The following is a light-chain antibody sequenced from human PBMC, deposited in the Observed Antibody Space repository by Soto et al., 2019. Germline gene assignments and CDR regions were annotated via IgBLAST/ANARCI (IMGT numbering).Light chain of an antibody. CDR3: MQGLQGPVS. CDR2: LGS. Sequence: DTVMTQSPLSLSVTPGEPASISCRSSQSLLHSNGDNYLDWYVQKPGQSQQLLIYLGSNRASGVPERFSGSESGTDFTLKLSRVEAEEVGVYYRMQGLQGPVSFGGGTKVEIK. V-gene: IGKV2-28*01. CDR1: QSLLHSNGDNY. J-gene: IGKJ4*01.